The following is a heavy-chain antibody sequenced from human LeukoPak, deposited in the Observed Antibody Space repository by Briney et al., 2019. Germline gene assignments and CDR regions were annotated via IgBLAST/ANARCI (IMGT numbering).Heavy chain of an antibody. J-gene: IGHJ4*02. V-gene: IGHV4-59*01. CDR3: ARVGYCDGGSCHFDY. CDR1: GGSINNYY. CDR2: IYYTGTT. Sequence: SETLSLTCTVSGGSINNYYWTGIRQPPGKGLEWIGYIYYTGTTSYNPSLKSRVTISVDTSKNQFSLKLTSVTAADTAVYYCARVGYCDGGSCHFDYWGQGTLVTVSS. D-gene: IGHD2-15*01.